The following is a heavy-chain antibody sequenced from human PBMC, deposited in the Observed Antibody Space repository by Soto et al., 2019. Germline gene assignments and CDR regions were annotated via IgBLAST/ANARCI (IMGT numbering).Heavy chain of an antibody. CDR1: GITISNYP. CDR2: ISGSGDRT. J-gene: IGHJ4*02. D-gene: IGHD3-22*01. V-gene: IGHV3-23*01. CDR3: VKDDGGYPSTAPH. Sequence: PGGSLRLSCAASGITISNYPMSWVRQAPGKGLDWVSGISGSGDRTYYADSAKGRFTISKDISRNSLSLQLGSLGVEDTAVYFCVKDDGGYPSTAPHWGQGTLVTVS.